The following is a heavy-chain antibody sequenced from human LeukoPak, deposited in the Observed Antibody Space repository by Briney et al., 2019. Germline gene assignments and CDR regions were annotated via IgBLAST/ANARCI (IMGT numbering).Heavy chain of an antibody. Sequence: GGSLRLSCAASGFTFSSYAMSWVRQAPGKGLEWVAVISYDGSNKYYADSVKGRFTISRDNSKNTLYLQMNSLRAEDTAVYYCARGGGYYAIDYWGQGTLVTVSS. CDR1: GFTFSSYA. CDR3: ARGGGYYAIDY. CDR2: ISYDGSNK. V-gene: IGHV3-30*14. D-gene: IGHD1-26*01. J-gene: IGHJ4*02.